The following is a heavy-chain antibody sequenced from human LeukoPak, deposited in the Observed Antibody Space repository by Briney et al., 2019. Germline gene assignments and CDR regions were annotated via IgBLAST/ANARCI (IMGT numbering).Heavy chain of an antibody. CDR2: MNTDGART. J-gene: IGHJ4*02. V-gene: IGHV3-74*01. D-gene: IGHD2-21*02. Sequence: GGSLRLSCAASGFSFISYEMQWVRQAPGKGLVWVSRMNTDGARTSYADSVKGRFTISRDNAKNTLYLQMNSLRAEDTAKYYCARELPREVTLDYWGQGTLVTVSS. CDR1: GFSFISYE. CDR3: ARELPREVTLDY.